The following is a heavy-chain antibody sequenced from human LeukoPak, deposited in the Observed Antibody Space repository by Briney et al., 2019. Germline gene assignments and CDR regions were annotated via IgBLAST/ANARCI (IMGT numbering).Heavy chain of an antibody. J-gene: IGHJ6*03. CDR2: IYYSGST. D-gene: IGHD2-21*01. CDR3: AREGGDIRPGGYYYYYMDV. V-gene: IGHV4-39*07. Sequence: SETLSLTCTVSGGSISSSSYYWGWIRQPPGKGLEWIGSIYYSGSTYYNPSLKSRVTISVDTSKNQFSLKLSSVTAADTAVYYCAREGGDIRPGGYYYYYMDVWGKGTTVTVSS. CDR1: GGSISSSSYY.